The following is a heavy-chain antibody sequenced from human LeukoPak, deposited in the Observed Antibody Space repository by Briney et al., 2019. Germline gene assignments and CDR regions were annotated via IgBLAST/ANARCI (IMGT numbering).Heavy chain of an antibody. CDR1: GFTFSNYW. V-gene: IGHV3-7*01. J-gene: IGHJ4*02. CDR3: ASSQGSWPDYFDY. Sequence: GGSLRLSCAASGFTFSNYWMTWVRQAPGKGLEWVANIKHDGSEDYYLDSVKGRFTISRDNAKSSMWLQMNSLRAEDTAVYYCASSQGSWPDYFDYWGQGILVTVSS. CDR2: IKHDGSED. D-gene: IGHD6-13*01.